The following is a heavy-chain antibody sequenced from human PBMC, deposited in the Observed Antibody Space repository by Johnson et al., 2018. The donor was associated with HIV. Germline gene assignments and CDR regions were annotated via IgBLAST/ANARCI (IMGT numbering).Heavy chain of an antibody. CDR2: INWTGGSM. CDR3: ANLGDYSGLNGFDI. Sequence: VQLLESGGGVLRPGGSLRLSCEGFGFIFDDYGLSWVRQAPGKGLEWVSGINWTGGSMGYADSMKGRLTISRDNSKNTLYLQINSLRTEDTAVYYCANLGDYSGLNGFDIWGQGTMVTVSS. J-gene: IGHJ3*02. D-gene: IGHD4-23*01. V-gene: IGHV3-20*04. CDR1: GFIFDDYG.